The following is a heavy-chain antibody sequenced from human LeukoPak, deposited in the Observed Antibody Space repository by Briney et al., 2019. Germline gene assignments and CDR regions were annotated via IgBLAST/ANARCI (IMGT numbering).Heavy chain of an antibody. CDR2: IYYSGST. CDR1: GGSFSGYY. Sequence: SDTLSLTCAVYGGSFSGYYWSWIRQPPGKGLEWIGYIYYSGSTKYNPSLKSRVTISVDTSKNQFSLKLSSVTAADTAVYYCARGGTTVTPGLLWFDPWGQGTLVTVSS. J-gene: IGHJ5*02. V-gene: IGHV4-59*07. CDR3: ARGGTTVTPGLLWFDP. D-gene: IGHD4-17*01.